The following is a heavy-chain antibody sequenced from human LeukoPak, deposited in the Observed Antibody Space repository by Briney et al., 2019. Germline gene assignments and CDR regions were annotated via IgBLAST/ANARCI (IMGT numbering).Heavy chain of an antibody. CDR3: ARALGDNQAFDI. J-gene: IGHJ3*02. CDR1: GGSITSYS. V-gene: IGHV4-4*07. CDR2: LSPTGSF. Sequence: SETLSLTCIVSGGSITSYSWGWIRQPAGKGLEWIGRLSPTGSFTYSPSLKSRVTMSVDTSKNHFSLKLNSVTAADTAVYYCARALGDNQAFDIWGQGTVVTVSS. D-gene: IGHD2-21*01.